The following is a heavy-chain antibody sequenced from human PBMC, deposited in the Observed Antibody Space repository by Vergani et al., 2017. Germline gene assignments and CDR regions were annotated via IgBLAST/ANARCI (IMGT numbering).Heavy chain of an antibody. D-gene: IGHD3-22*01. CDR2: ISSSSSYI. V-gene: IGHV3-21*01. CDR3: ARDFGNYYDSRGYFDY. CDR1: GFTFSSYS. J-gene: IGHJ4*02. Sequence: VQLVESRGGVVQPGRSLRLSCAASGFTFSSYSMNWFRQAPGKGLEWVSSISSSSSYIYYADSVKGRFTISRDNAKNSLYLQMNSLRAEDTAVYYCARDFGNYYDSRGYFDYWGQGTLVTVSS.